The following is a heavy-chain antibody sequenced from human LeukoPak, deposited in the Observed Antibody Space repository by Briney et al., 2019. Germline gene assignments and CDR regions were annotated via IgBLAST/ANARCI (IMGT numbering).Heavy chain of an antibody. CDR2: INPNSGGK. J-gene: IGHJ4*02. V-gene: IGHV1-2*06. CDR1: GYTFPCYY. D-gene: IGHD5-18*01. Sequence: ASLKVSCKASGYTFPCYYMHSVRHAPGQGLEWMGRINPNSGGKNYAQKFQGRVTITRHTSINTAYMELSRLRSEDTAVYYCARELGEYSYGPLTYWGQGTLVTVSS. CDR3: ARELGEYSYGPLTY.